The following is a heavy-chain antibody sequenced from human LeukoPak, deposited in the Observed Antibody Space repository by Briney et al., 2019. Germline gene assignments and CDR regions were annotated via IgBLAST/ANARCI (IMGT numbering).Heavy chain of an antibody. J-gene: IGHJ4*02. CDR2: ISSSSSTI. V-gene: IGHV3-48*04. Sequence: GGSLRLSCAASGFTFSSYSMNWVRQAPGKGLEWVSCISSSSSTIYYADSVKGRFTISRDNAKNSLYLQMNSLRAEDTAVYYCAREHTVPLTGDRGQIDYWGQGTLVTVSS. D-gene: IGHD7-27*01. CDR1: GFTFSSYS. CDR3: AREHTVPLTGDRGQIDY.